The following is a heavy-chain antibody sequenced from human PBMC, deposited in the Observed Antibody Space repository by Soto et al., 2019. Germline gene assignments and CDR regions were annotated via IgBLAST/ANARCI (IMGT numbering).Heavy chain of an antibody. J-gene: IGHJ4*02. CDR2: IYYSGST. CDR1: GGSISSSSYY. D-gene: IGHD5-12*01. CDR3: ARHPGDSGYAGY. V-gene: IGHV4-39*01. Sequence: QLQLQESGPGLVKPSETLSLTCTVSGGSISSSSYYWGWIRQPPGKGLEWIGSIYYSGSTYYNPSLKSRVTISVDTSKNQFSLKLSSVTAADTAVYYCARHPGDSGYAGYWGQGTLVTVSS.